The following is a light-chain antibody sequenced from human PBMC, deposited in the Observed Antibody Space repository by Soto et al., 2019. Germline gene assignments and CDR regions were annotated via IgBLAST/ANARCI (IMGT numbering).Light chain of an antibody. V-gene: IGKV1-12*01. CDR1: QGISNW. J-gene: IGKJ3*01. CDR3: QQADSLPVT. CDR2: AVS. Sequence: DIQTNQSPSCVSASFVHRVTTTCAASQGISNWLAWYQQKPGKAPSLLIHAVSSLQSGVPSRFSGSGYGTDFTLTSSSLQPEDFATYFCQQADSLPVTFGPGTKV.